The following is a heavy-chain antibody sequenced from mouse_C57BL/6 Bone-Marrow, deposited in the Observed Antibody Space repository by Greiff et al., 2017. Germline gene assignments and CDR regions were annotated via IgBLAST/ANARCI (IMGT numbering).Heavy chain of an antibody. CDR1: GYAFSSYW. V-gene: IGHV1-80*01. Sequence: QVQLQQSGAELVKPGASVKISCKASGYAFSSYWMNWVKQRPGKGLEWIGQIYPGDGDTDYNGKYKGKATLTADKSTSTAYMQLSSLTSEDSAVYFCASYSNYVLYCFDYWGQGTTLTVSS. CDR3: ASYSNYVLYCFDY. J-gene: IGHJ2*01. D-gene: IGHD2-5*01. CDR2: IYPGDGDT.